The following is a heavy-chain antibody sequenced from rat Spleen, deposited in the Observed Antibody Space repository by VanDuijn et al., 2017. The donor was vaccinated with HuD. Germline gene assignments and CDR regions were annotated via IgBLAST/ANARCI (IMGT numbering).Heavy chain of an antibody. CDR3: ARQDYGYTSFDY. V-gene: IGHV5-22*01. D-gene: IGHD1-9*01. Sequence: EVQLVESGGGLVQPGRSMKLSCAASGFTFSDYYMAWVRQAPKKGLEWVASISYEGSSTYYGDSVKGRFTISRDNAKSTLYLQMNSLRSEDTATYYCARQDYGYTSFDYWGQGVMVTVSS. CDR2: ISYEGSST. J-gene: IGHJ2*01. CDR1: GFTFSDYY.